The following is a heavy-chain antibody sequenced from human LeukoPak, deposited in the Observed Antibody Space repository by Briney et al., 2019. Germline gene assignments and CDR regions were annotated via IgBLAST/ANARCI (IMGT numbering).Heavy chain of an antibody. CDR1: GYTFSDYL. CDR3: ARDRQGDGFAYFDF. J-gene: IGHJ4*02. Sequence: ASVKVSCKASGYTFSDYLMHWVRQAPGQGLEWMGWINPKSGATSSAQKFQGRVTMTRVTSISTAYMDLTTLTSGDTAVYFCARDRQGDGFAYFDFWGQGTLATVSS. CDR2: INPKSGAT. V-gene: IGHV1-2*02. D-gene: IGHD5-24*01.